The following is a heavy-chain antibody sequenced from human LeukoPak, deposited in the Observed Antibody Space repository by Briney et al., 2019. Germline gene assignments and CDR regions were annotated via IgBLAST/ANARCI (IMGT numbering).Heavy chain of an antibody. Sequence: ASVKVSCKASGFTFTDYYIHWVRQAPGQGLEWMGYINPHSGVRSSPQKFQGRVTMTPDTSISAVYMELGSLTSDDTAIYYCVSEGNDLLSKNFDYWGQGTLVTVSS. J-gene: IGHJ4*02. CDR3: VSEGNDLLSKNFDY. CDR1: GFTFTDYY. CDR2: INPHSGVR. D-gene: IGHD4-23*01. V-gene: IGHV1-2*02.